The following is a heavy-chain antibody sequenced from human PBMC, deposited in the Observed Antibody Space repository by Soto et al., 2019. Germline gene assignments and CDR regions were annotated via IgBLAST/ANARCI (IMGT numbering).Heavy chain of an antibody. CDR3: AREGGYSYGFDY. V-gene: IGHV1-8*01. CDR2: MNPNSGNT. D-gene: IGHD5-18*01. CDR1: RYTFTSYD. J-gene: IGHJ4*02. Sequence: QVQLVQSGAEVKKPGASVKVSCKASRYTFTSYDINWVRQATGQGLEWMGWMNPNSGNTGYAQKFQGRVTMSRNTSISTAYMELSSLRSEDAAVYYCAREGGYSYGFDYWGQGTLVTVSS.